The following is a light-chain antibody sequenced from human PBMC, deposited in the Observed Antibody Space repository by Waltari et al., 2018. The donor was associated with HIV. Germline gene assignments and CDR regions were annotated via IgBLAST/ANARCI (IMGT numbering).Light chain of an antibody. J-gene: IGLJ3*02. V-gene: IGLV2-8*01. CDR3: NSYAGSNNWV. CDR2: EVN. CDR1: SSDVGGSTY. Sequence: QSALTQPPSASGSPGQSVTISCTGTSSDVGGSTYVPWYQQHPGKAPKLMIYEVNKRPSWGPDRFSGSKSANAASLTVSGLQADDEADYYCNSYAGSNNWVLGGGTKLTVL.